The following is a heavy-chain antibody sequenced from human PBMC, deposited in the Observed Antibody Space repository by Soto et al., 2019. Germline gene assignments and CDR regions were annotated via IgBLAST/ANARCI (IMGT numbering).Heavy chain of an antibody. D-gene: IGHD5-18*01. CDR3: ACIFSGGYGYGFYYYGMDV. Sequence: SGTLSLTCTVSGGSISSSSYYWGWIRQPPGKGLEWIGSIYYSGSTYYNPSLKSRVTISVDTSKNQFSLKLSSVTAAGTAVYYCACIFSGGYGYGFYYYGMDVWGQGTTVTVSS. J-gene: IGHJ6*02. CDR2: IYYSGST. V-gene: IGHV4-39*01. CDR1: GGSISSSSYY.